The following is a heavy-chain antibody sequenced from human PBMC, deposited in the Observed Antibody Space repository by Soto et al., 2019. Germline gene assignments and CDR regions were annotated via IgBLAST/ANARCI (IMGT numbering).Heavy chain of an antibody. CDR2: IYGGGDT. CDR3: AREDPAESYKFDP. V-gene: IGHV3-53*02. D-gene: IGHD1-26*01. J-gene: IGHJ5*02. Sequence: EVQLVETGGGLIQPGGSLRLSCAASGFPVNTNYMSWVRQAPGQGLEWVSIIYGGGDTYYADSVKGRFTISRDNSKNTVYLQMNSLRVEDTAVYYCAREDPAESYKFDPWGQGTLVTVSS. CDR1: GFPVNTNY.